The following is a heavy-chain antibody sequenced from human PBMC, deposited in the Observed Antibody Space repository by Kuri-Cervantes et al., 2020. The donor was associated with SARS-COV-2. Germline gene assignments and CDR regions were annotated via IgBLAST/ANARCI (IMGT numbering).Heavy chain of an antibody. Sequence: GESLKISCAASGFTFSNAWMSWVRQAPGKGLEWVGRIKSKTDGGTTDYAAPVKGRFTISRDDSKNTLYLQMNSLKTGDTAVYYCTTVRFGELLQYYFDYWGQGTLVTVSS. V-gene: IGHV3-15*01. CDR1: GFTFSNAW. D-gene: IGHD3-10*01. CDR3: TTVRFGELLQYYFDY. CDR2: IKSKTDGGTT. J-gene: IGHJ4*02.